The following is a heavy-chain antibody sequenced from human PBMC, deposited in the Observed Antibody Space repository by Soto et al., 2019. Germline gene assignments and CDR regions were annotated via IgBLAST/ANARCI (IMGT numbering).Heavy chain of an antibody. D-gene: IGHD2-15*01. CDR2: IIPILGIA. Sequence: GASVKVSCKASGGTFSSYTISWVRQAPGQGLEWMGRIIPILGIANYAQKFQGRVTITADKSTSTAYMELRSLRSDDTAVYYCARDSPWIVVVAAAIFDIWGQGTMVTVSS. V-gene: IGHV1-69*04. J-gene: IGHJ3*02. CDR3: ARDSPWIVVVAAAIFDI. CDR1: GGTFSSYT.